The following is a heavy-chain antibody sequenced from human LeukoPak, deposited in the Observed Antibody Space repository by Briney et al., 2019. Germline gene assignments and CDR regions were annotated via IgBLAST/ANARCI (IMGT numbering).Heavy chain of an antibody. J-gene: IGHJ6*02. D-gene: IGHD5-18*01. Sequence: SETLSLTCTVSGDSISNYYWSWIPQPAGKGLEWIGRIYSSGITNYSPSLKSRVTMSVDASKNQFSLKVTSVTAADTAVYYCSGARYNYYHMDVWGQRTTVTVSS. CDR1: GDSISNYY. V-gene: IGHV4-4*07. CDR2: IYSSGIT. CDR3: SGARYNYYHMDV.